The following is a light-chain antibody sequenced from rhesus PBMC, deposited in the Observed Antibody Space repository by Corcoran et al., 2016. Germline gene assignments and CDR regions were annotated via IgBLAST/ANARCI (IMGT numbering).Light chain of an antibody. CDR3: PQGYSTPCA. J-gene: IGKJ3*01. CDR1: QRTSSD. CDR2: YAN. V-gene: IGKV1-32*03. Sequence: DIQMSQSPFSLSASVGDRVTITCRAIQRTSSDLNWYQQKPGKAPKLLMYYANGLASGVPSMLSGSGSRTVYTLTISSLKPEDFATYYCPQGYSTPCAFGPVTKLDI.